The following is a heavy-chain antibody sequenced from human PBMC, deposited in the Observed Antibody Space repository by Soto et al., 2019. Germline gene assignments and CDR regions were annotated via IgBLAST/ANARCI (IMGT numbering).Heavy chain of an antibody. V-gene: IGHV4-39*01. J-gene: IGHJ6*02. D-gene: IGHD2-2*01. Sequence: GVLSRNCADLGGSIISSSYYWGWIRQPPGKGLEWIGSIYYSGSTYYNPSLKSRVTISVDTSKNQFSLKLSSVTAADTAVYYCARRKRDIVVVPAAIPPYYGMDVWGQGTTVTVSS. CDR3: ARRKRDIVVVPAAIPPYYGMDV. CDR2: IYYSGST. CDR1: GGSIISSSYY.